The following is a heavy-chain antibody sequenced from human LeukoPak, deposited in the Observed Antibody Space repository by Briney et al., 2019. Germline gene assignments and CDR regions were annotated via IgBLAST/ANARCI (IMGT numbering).Heavy chain of an antibody. Sequence: ASVKVSCKASGYTFTSYYMHWVRQAPGQGLKWMGWISAYNGNTNYAQKLQGRVTMTTDTSTSTAYMELRSLRSDDTAVYYCARDKETSTGRYFDYWGQGTLVTVSS. CDR3: ARDKETSTGRYFDY. D-gene: IGHD2-2*01. V-gene: IGHV1-18*04. CDR1: GYTFTSYY. CDR2: ISAYNGNT. J-gene: IGHJ4*02.